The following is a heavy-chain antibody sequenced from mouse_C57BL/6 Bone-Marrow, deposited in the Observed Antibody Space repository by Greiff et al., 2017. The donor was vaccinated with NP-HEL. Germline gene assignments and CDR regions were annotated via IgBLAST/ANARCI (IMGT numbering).Heavy chain of an antibody. Sequence: VQLQQSGAELVRPGASVTLSCTASGFNIKDDYMHWVKQRPEQGLEWIGWIDPENGDTESASKFPGKATITADNSSNTAYLQLSSLTSEDTAVYYCTTSYYSNYPHYYAMDYWGQGTSVTVSS. D-gene: IGHD2-5*01. J-gene: IGHJ4*01. CDR3: TTSYYSNYPHYYAMDY. V-gene: IGHV14-4*01. CDR2: IDPENGDT. CDR1: GFNIKDDY.